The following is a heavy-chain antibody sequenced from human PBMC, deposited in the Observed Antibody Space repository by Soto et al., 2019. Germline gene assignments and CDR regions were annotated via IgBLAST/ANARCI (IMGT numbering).Heavy chain of an antibody. V-gene: IGHV3-13*01. CDR1: GFTFSSYD. D-gene: IGHD3-10*01. J-gene: IGHJ5*02. Sequence: GGSLRLSCAASGFTFSSYDMHWVRQATGKGLEWVSAIGTAGDTYYPGSVKGRFTISRENAKNSLYLQMKSLRDGDTAVYYCARVLGDPGQPGNKNNWFDPWGQGTLVTVSS. CDR2: IGTAGDT. CDR3: ARVLGDPGQPGNKNNWFDP.